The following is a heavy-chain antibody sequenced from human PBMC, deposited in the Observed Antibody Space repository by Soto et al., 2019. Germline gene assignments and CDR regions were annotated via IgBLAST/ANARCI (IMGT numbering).Heavy chain of an antibody. D-gene: IGHD2-15*01. CDR3: ARAYCSGGSCYYYYYYMDV. J-gene: IGHJ6*03. CDR2: MNPNSGNT. CDR1: GYTFTSYD. V-gene: IGHV1-8*01. Sequence: ASVNVSCKASGYTFTSYDINWVRQATGQGLEWMGWMNPNSGNTGYAQKFQGRVTMTRNTSISTAYMELSSLRSEDTAVYYCARAYCSGGSCYYYYYYMDVWGKGTTVTVSS.